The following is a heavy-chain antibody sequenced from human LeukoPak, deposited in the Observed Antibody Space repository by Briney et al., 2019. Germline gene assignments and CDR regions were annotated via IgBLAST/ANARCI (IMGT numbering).Heavy chain of an antibody. V-gene: IGHV3-23*01. D-gene: IGHD4-17*01. Sequence: QPGGSLRLSCAASGFPFSSYAMSWVRQAPGKGLEWVSSISGSGDNTCYADSVKDRFSISRDNSKTTVSLQMNCLRAEDTAVYYCAKGRGTAVTSAANYWGQGALVTVSS. J-gene: IGHJ4*02. CDR2: ISGSGDNT. CDR3: AKGRGTAVTSAANY. CDR1: GFPFSSYA.